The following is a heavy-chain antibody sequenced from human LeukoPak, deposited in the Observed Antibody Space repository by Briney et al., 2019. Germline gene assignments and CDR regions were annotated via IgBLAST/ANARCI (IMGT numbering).Heavy chain of an antibody. J-gene: IGHJ4*02. CDR1: GFTFSDYY. CDR2: ISNSGSTI. D-gene: IGHD3-22*01. V-gene: IGHV3-11*04. Sequence: GGSLRLSCAASGFTFSDYYMSWIRQAPGKGLGWVSYISNSGSTIYHADFVKGRFTISRDNAKKSLYLQMNSLRSDDTAVYYCARERYYYDSSGLKFFAYWGQGTLVTVSS. CDR3: ARERYYYDSSGLKFFAY.